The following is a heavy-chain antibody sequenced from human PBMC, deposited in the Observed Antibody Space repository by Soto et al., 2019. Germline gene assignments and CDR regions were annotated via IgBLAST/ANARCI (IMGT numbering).Heavy chain of an antibody. D-gene: IGHD4-17*01. J-gene: IGHJ6*02. Sequence: QVQLVESGGGEVQPGRSLTISCAASGFTFSTYGVHWVRQTPGKGLAWVAVISYDGTNKFYSDSVKGRFTISRDNFKNTLTLQMNSLRADDTAVYSCAKDLQSYGDYDYYCYGMDVWGLGTRVTVSS. CDR3: AKDLQSYGDYDYYCYGMDV. CDR1: GFTFSTYG. CDR2: ISYDGTNK. V-gene: IGHV3-30*18.